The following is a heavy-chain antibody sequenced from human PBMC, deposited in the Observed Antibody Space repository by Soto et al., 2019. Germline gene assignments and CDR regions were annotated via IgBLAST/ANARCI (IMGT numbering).Heavy chain of an antibody. CDR2: TYYRSKWYN. CDR3: AREELGLASWFDP. CDR1: GDSVSSNSAG. Sequence: QVQLPQSGPGLAKPSQTLSLTCAISGDSVSSNSAGWNWNRQSPSRGLEWLGRTYYRSKWYNDSAVSVKSRLTINPDTSTNQFSLQLISVSPEDTAVYYCAREELGLASWFDPWGQGTLVTVSS. J-gene: IGHJ5*02. V-gene: IGHV6-1*01. D-gene: IGHD1-7*01.